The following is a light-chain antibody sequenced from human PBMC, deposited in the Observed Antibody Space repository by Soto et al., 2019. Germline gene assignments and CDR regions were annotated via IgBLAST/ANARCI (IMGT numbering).Light chain of an antibody. CDR2: GNS. Sequence: QSVLTQPPSVSGAPGQRVTISSTGSSSNIGAGYDVHWYQQLPGTAPKLLIYGNSNRPSGVPDRFSGSKSGTSASLAITGLQAEDEADYYCQSYDSSLSGLGVFGGGTKLTVL. CDR3: QSYDSSLSGLGV. CDR1: SSNIGAGYD. J-gene: IGLJ2*01. V-gene: IGLV1-40*01.